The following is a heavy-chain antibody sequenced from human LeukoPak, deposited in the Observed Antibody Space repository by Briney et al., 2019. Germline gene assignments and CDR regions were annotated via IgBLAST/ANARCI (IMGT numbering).Heavy chain of an antibody. CDR1: GYTFTVYY. CDR2: INPNRGGT. CDR3: AREGYCSGGSCNDAFDI. D-gene: IGHD2-15*01. Sequence: ASVKVSCKASGYTFTVYYVHWVRQAPGQGLEGMGGINPNRGGTNYAQKFQGRVTMTRDTSISTAYMELSRLRSDDTAVYYCAREGYCSGGSCNDAFDIWGQGTMVTVSS. V-gene: IGHV1-2*02. J-gene: IGHJ3*02.